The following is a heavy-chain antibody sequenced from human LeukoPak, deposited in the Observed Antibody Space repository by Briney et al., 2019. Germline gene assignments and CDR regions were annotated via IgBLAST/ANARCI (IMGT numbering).Heavy chain of an antibody. J-gene: IGHJ4*02. CDR3: VRDNWDAYFDY. CDR2: IKQDGSER. V-gene: IGHV3-7*05. CDR1: GFIFSEYW. D-gene: IGHD1-26*01. Sequence: GGPLRLSCVASGFIFSEYWMSWVRQAPGKGLETLANIKQDGSERNPVASVKGRFTISRDNARNTVFLQMNSLRAEDTAMYYCVRDNWDAYFDYWGQGNLVTVSS.